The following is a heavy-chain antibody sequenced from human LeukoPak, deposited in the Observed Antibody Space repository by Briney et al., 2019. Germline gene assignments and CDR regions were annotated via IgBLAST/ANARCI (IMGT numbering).Heavy chain of an antibody. CDR1: GGSISSYY. D-gene: IGHD6-19*01. V-gene: IGHV4-59*01. CDR2: IYYSGST. CDR3: ARASSGWYNWFDP. Sequence: PSETLSLTCTVSGGSISSYYWSWIRQSPGKGLEWIGYIYYSGSTNYNPSLKSRVTISVDTSKSQFSLELSSVTAADTAVYYCARASSGWYNWFDPWGQGTLVTVSS. J-gene: IGHJ5*02.